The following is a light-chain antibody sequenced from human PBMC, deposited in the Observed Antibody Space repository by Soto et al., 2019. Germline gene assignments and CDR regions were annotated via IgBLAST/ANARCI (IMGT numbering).Light chain of an antibody. CDR2: GAS. CDR3: QQYGSSTLT. Sequence: LTQSPGTLSLSPGERATLSCRASQSVSSSYLAWYQQKPGQAPRLLIYGASSRATGIPDRFSGSGSGTDFTLTISRLEPEDFAVYYCQQYGSSTLTFGGGTKVDIK. J-gene: IGKJ4*01. V-gene: IGKV3-20*01. CDR1: QSVSSSY.